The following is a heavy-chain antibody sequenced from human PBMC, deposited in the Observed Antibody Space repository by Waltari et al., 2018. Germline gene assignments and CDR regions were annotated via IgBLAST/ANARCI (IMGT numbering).Heavy chain of an antibody. CDR2: IYSSGST. V-gene: IGHV4-4*07. J-gene: IGHJ4*02. CDR1: GGSINGYF. Sequence: QVQLQESGPGLVKPSETLSLTCTVSGGSINGYFWSWIRRLAGKGLEWIGRIYSSGSTGYNPSLKRRVSMSVDTSKNQFSLKLSSVTAADTAVYYCVRDCRDGSCYSDWGQGSLVTVSS. D-gene: IGHD2-15*01. CDR3: VRDCRDGSCYSD.